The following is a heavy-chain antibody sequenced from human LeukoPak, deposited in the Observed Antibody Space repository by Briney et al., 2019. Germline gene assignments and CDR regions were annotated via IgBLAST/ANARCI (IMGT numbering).Heavy chain of an antibody. V-gene: IGHV5-51*01. CDR1: GYSFTSYW. CDR3: ARRNYYGSELLAFDI. D-gene: IGHD3-22*01. J-gene: IGHJ3*02. Sequence: GESLKISCKGSGYSFTSYWIGWVRQMPGKGLEWMGIIYPGDSDTRYSPSFQGQVTISADKSISTAYLQWSSLKASDTAMFYCARRNYYGSELLAFDIWGQGTMDTVSS. CDR2: IYPGDSDT.